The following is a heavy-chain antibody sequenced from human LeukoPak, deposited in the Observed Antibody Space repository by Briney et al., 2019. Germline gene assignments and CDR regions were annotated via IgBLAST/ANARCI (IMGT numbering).Heavy chain of an antibody. CDR2: IKQDGSEK. V-gene: IGHV3-7*05. CDR3: AGALSGIDY. CDR1: GLSFSSYW. D-gene: IGHD1-26*01. Sequence: TRGSLRLSCAASGLSFSSYWMNWVRQAPGKGLEWVANIKQDGSEKYYVDSVKGRFTISRDNAKNSVYLQMNTLRVDDTAVYYCAGALSGIDYWGQGTLVTVSS. J-gene: IGHJ4*02.